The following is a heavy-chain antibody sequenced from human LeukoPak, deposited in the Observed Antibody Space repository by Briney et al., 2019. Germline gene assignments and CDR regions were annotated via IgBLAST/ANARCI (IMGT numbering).Heavy chain of an antibody. CDR3: AKLRFLGAFDI. Sequence: GGSLRLSCAASGFTVSSNYMSWVRQAPGKGLEWVSVIYSGGSTYYADSVKGRFTISRDNSKNTLYLQMNSLRAEDTAVYYCAKLRFLGAFDIWGQGTMVTVSS. CDR1: GFTVSSNY. CDR2: IYSGGST. D-gene: IGHD1-1*01. J-gene: IGHJ3*02. V-gene: IGHV3-53*01.